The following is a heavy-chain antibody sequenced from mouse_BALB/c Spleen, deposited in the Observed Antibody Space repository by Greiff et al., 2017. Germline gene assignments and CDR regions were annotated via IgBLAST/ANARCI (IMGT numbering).Heavy chain of an antibody. V-gene: IGHV2-6-7*01. Sequence: VQLKESGPGLVAPSQSLSITCTVSGFSLTGYGVNWVRQPPGKGLEWLGMIWGDGSTDYNSALKSRLSISKDNSKSQVFLKMNSLQTDDTARYYCARAYYYGSSYAMDYWGQGTSVTVSS. J-gene: IGHJ4*01. CDR3: ARAYYYGSSYAMDY. CDR2: IWGDGST. CDR1: GFSLTGYG. D-gene: IGHD1-1*01.